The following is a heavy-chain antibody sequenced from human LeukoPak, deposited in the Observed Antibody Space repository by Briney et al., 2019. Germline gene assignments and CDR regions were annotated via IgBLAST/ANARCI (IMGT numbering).Heavy chain of an antibody. Sequence: GGSLRLSCAASGFTFSSYSMNWVRQAPGKGLEWVSSISSSSSYIYYADSVKGRFTISRDNAKNSLYLQMNSLRAEDTAVYYCARENGYSYGYFDYWGQGTLVTVSS. D-gene: IGHD5-18*01. CDR1: GFTFSSYS. J-gene: IGHJ4*02. CDR2: ISSSSSYI. V-gene: IGHV3-21*01. CDR3: ARENGYSYGYFDY.